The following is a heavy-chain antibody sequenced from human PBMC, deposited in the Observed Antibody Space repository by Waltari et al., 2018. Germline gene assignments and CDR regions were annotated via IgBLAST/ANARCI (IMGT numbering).Heavy chain of an antibody. Sequence: EVQLLESGGGLVQPGGSLRLSCAASGFTFSSYAMSWVRQSPGKGLEWVSGISGSGGSTCYADSVKGRFTISRDNSKNTLYLQMNSLRAEDTAVYYCAKAPYSSGWYYWFDPWGQGTLVTVSS. CDR2: ISGSGGST. V-gene: IGHV3-23*01. CDR1: GFTFSSYA. CDR3: AKAPYSSGWYYWFDP. D-gene: IGHD6-19*01. J-gene: IGHJ5*02.